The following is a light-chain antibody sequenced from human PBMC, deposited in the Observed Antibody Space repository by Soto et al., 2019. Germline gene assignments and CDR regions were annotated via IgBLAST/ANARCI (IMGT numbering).Light chain of an antibody. CDR3: QQYGSSLLT. CDR1: QSVSSSY. J-gene: IGKJ4*01. V-gene: IGKV3-20*01. CDR2: GAS. Sequence: EIVLTQSPGTLSLSPGERATLSCRASQSVSSSYLVWYQQKPGQAPRLLIYGASSRATGIPDRFSGSGSGTDFTLTISRLEPEDFALYYCQQYGSSLLTFGGGTKVEIK.